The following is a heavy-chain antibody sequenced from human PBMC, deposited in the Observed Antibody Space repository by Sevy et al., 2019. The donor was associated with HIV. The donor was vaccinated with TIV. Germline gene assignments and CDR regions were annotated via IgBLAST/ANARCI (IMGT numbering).Heavy chain of an antibody. Sequence: SETLSLTCTVSGGSISSYYWSWIRQPPGKGLEWIGYIYYSGSTNYNPSLKSRVTKSVDTSKNQFSLKLSAVTAADTAVYYCAREGDDYGATYYMDVWGKGTTVTVSS. CDR1: GGSISSYY. CDR3: AREGDDYGATYYMDV. V-gene: IGHV4-59*01. J-gene: IGHJ6*03. D-gene: IGHD4-17*01. CDR2: IYYSGST.